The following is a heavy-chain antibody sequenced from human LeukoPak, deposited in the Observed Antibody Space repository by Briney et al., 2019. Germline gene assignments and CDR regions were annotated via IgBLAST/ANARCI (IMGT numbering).Heavy chain of an antibody. V-gene: IGHV4-30-4*07. CDR2: IYYSGST. CDR1: GGSISSGGYS. D-gene: IGHD5-18*01. Sequence: SETLSLTCAVSGGSISSGGYSWSWIRQPPGKGLEWIGYIYYSGSTYYNPSLKSRVTISIDTSKNQFSLKLSSVTAADTAVYYCASMDTAMVTFDYWGQGTLVTVSS. CDR3: ASMDTAMVTFDY. J-gene: IGHJ4*02.